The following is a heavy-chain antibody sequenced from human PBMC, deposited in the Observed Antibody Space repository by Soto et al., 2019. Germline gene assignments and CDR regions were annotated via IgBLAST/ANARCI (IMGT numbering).Heavy chain of an antibody. Sequence: QLQLQESGPGLVKPSETLSLACTVSGASISRTSYYWDWIRQPPGKGLEWIGSISYDGSTYYNPSLRSRVSISVDTSRNQFSLRVNYVTATDAAVYFCASQAGGYSYGPFDYWGQGALVTVSS. CDR1: GASISRTSYY. CDR3: ASQAGGYSYGPFDY. CDR2: ISYDGST. D-gene: IGHD5-18*01. J-gene: IGHJ4*02. V-gene: IGHV4-39*01.